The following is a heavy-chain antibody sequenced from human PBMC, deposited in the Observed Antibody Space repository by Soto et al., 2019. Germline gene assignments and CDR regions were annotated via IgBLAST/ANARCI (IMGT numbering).Heavy chain of an antibody. D-gene: IGHD2-15*01. CDR3: ARAGGAEVAAIPRFDP. Sequence: SETLSLTCTVSGGSISSSSYYWSLIRQPPGKGLEWVGSMYYTGSTFHNPSLKSRISMSADTSKNTFSLNLTSVTTADTAVYYCARAGGAEVAAIPRFDPWGQGTLVPVSS. CDR1: GGSISSSSYY. J-gene: IGHJ5*02. V-gene: IGHV4-31*03. CDR2: MYYTGST.